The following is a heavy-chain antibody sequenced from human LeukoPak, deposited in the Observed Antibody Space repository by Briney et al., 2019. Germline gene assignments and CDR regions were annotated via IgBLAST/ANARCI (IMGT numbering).Heavy chain of an antibody. Sequence: GGSLRLSCAACGFTFSSYSMNWVRQAPGKGLEWVSYISSSGSTIYYADSVKGRFTISRDNAKNSLYLQMNSLRAEDTAVYYCAELGITMIGGVWGKGTTVTISS. D-gene: IGHD3-10*02. V-gene: IGHV3-48*04. CDR3: AELGITMIGGV. J-gene: IGHJ6*04. CDR2: ISSSGSTI. CDR1: GFTFSSYS.